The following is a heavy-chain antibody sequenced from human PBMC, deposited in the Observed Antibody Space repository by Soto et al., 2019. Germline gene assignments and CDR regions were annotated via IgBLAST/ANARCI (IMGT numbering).Heavy chain of an antibody. CDR3: AREGGRYYDFWSGYSPGSGMDV. Sequence: SETLSLTCTVSGGSISSYYWSWIRQPPGKGLEWIGYIYYSGSTNYNPSLKSRVTISVDTSKNQFSLKLSSVTAADTAVYYCAREGGRYYDFWSGYSPGSGMDVWGQGTTVTVSS. D-gene: IGHD3-3*01. CDR2: IYYSGST. CDR1: GGSISSYY. V-gene: IGHV4-59*01. J-gene: IGHJ6*02.